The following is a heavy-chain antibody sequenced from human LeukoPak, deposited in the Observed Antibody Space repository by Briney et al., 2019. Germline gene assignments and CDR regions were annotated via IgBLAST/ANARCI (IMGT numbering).Heavy chain of an antibody. V-gene: IGHV3-30*02. CDR3: AKGSNAYDSSGYYRPYYFDY. CDR2: IRYDGSNK. CDR1: GFTFSSYG. J-gene: IGHJ4*02. D-gene: IGHD3-22*01. Sequence: GGSLRLSCAASGFTFSSYGMHWVRQAPGKGLEWVAFIRYDGSNKYYADSVKGRFTISRDNSKNTLYLQMNSLRIEDTAVYYCAKGSNAYDSSGYYRPYYFDYWGQGTLVTVSS.